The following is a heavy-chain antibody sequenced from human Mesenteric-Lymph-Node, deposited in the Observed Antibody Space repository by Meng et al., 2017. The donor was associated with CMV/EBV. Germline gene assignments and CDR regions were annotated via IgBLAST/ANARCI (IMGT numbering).Heavy chain of an antibody. V-gene: IGHV1-69*10. CDR1: GGTFSSYA. J-gene: IGHJ5*02. CDR2: IIPILGIA. D-gene: IGHD2-8*02. Sequence: SVKVSCKASGGTFSSYAISWVRQAPGQGLEWMGGIIPILGIANYAQKFQGRVTITADKSTSTAYMELSSLRSEDTAVYYCARGGGVVLVVEEGSAGWLDPWGQGALVTVSS. CDR3: ARGGGVVLVVEEGSAGWLDP.